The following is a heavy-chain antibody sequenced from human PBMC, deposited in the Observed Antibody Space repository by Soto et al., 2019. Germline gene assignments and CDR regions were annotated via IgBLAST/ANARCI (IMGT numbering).Heavy chain of an antibody. D-gene: IGHD6-13*01. CDR3: ARISRIPGYSSSWSRSGMDV. J-gene: IGHJ6*02. V-gene: IGHV5-10-1*01. CDR1: GYSFTSYW. Sequence: LGESLKISCKGSGYSFTSYWISWVRQMPGKGLEWMGRIDPSDSYTNYSPSFQGHVTISADKSISTAYLQWSSLKASDTAMYYCARISRIPGYSSSWSRSGMDVWGQGTTVTV. CDR2: IDPSDSYT.